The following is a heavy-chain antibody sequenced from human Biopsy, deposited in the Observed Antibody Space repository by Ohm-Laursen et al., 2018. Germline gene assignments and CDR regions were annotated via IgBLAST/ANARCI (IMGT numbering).Heavy chain of an antibody. CDR2: ITQSGST. CDR1: GFTFSSNW. CDR3: ARVPLPGIGAAYQGRFLYGMDV. J-gene: IGHJ6*02. Sequence: LSCAASGFTFSSNWMSWIRQPPGKGLEWIGDITQSGSTNYSPSLKSRVTISVDTAKKQFSLSLRSVTAADTAVYYCARVPLPGIGAAYQGRFLYGMDVWGQGTTVSVSS. V-gene: IGHV4-34*01. D-gene: IGHD6-13*01.